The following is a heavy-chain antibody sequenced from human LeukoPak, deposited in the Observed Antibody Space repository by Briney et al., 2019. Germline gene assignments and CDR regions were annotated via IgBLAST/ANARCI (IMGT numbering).Heavy chain of an antibody. CDR3: TKRQGPTSGSYVYFDP. Sequence: SETLSLTCTVSGGSISGNYWSWIRQPPGQGLEWIAYIHSSGYTNYNPSLTSRVTISVDTSNNQFSLKVTSVTAADTAMYYCTKRQGPTSGSYVYFDPWGQGALVTVSS. D-gene: IGHD1-26*01. CDR2: IHSSGYT. CDR1: GGSISGNY. J-gene: IGHJ5*02. V-gene: IGHV4-4*09.